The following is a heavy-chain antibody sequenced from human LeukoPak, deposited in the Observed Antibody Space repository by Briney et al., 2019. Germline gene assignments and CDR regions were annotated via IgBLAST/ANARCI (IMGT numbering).Heavy chain of an antibody. CDR3: ARGDSSSWYALSFDY. Sequence: SETLSLTCAVSGGSISSSNWWSWVRQPPGKGLEWIGEIYHSRSTNYNPSLKSRVTISVDKSKNQFSLKLSSVTAADTAVYYCARGDSSSWYALSFDYWGQGTLVTVSS. D-gene: IGHD6-13*01. V-gene: IGHV4-4*02. CDR2: IYHSRST. CDR1: GGSISSSNW. J-gene: IGHJ4*02.